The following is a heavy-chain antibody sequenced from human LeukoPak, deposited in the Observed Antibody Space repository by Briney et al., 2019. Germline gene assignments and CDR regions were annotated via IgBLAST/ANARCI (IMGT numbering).Heavy chain of an antibody. Sequence: GGSLRLSCAASGFTFNNYGMHWVRQAPGKGLEWVAFIRHDGSNKYYADSVKGRFTISRDNSKNTLYLQMNSLRAEDTAVYYCAKDLHPDYYDSSGYFDYWGQGTLVTVSS. CDR2: IRHDGSNK. D-gene: IGHD3-22*01. CDR3: AKDLHPDYYDSSGYFDY. CDR1: GFTFNNYG. J-gene: IGHJ4*02. V-gene: IGHV3-30*02.